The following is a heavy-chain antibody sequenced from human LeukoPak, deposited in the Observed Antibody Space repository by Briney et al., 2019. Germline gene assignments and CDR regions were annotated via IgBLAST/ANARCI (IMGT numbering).Heavy chain of an antibody. D-gene: IGHD3-22*01. V-gene: IGHV4-34*01. CDR2: INHSGST. CDR1: GGSFSVYY. Sequence: SETLSLTCAVYGGSFSVYYWSWIRQPPGKGLEWIGEINHSGSTNYNPSLKSRVTISVDTSKNQFSLKLSSVTAADTAVYYCARLATGYDSSGYLYNWFDPWGQGTLVTVSS. CDR3: ARLATGYDSSGYLYNWFDP. J-gene: IGHJ5*02.